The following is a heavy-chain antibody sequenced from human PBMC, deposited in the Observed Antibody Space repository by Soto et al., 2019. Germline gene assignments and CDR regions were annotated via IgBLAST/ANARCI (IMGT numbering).Heavy chain of an antibody. Sequence: SETLSLTCTVSGGSTTGGGYYWNWIRQHPGKGLEWIGYISYSGNTYYNPSLKSRVTMSVDTSKNHFSLRLASVTAADTATYYCARGQFFGAITFEGLDVKEPNFDYWDQGTRVTVSS. CDR3: ARGQFFGAITFEGLDVKEPNFDY. CDR2: ISYSGNT. CDR1: GGSTTGGGYY. V-gene: IGHV4-31*03. D-gene: IGHD3-16*02. J-gene: IGHJ4*02.